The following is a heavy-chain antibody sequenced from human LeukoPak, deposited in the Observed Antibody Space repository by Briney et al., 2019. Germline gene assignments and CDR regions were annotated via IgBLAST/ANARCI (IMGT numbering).Heavy chain of an antibody. CDR2: ISSSSSTI. CDR3: ARGSLYDSSGYYDY. CDR1: GFTFSSYS. V-gene: IGHV3-48*04. J-gene: IGHJ4*02. D-gene: IGHD3-22*01. Sequence: GGSLRLSCAASGFTFSSYSMNWVRQAPGKGLEWVSYISSSSSTIYYADSVKGRFTISRDNAKNSLYLQMNSLRAEDTAVYYCARGSLYDSSGYYDYWGQGTLVTVPS.